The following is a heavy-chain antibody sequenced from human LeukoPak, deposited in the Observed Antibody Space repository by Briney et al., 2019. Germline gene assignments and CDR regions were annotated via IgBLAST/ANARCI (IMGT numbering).Heavy chain of an antibody. Sequence: GGSLRLSCAASGFTVSSNYMSLVRRAPGKGLEWVSVIYSGGSTYYADSVKGRFTISRDNSKNTLYLQMNSLRAEDTAVYYCARDPYYYDSSGYFGDYWGQGTLVTVSS. D-gene: IGHD3-22*01. CDR1: GFTVSSNY. CDR2: IYSGGST. J-gene: IGHJ4*02. V-gene: IGHV3-66*01. CDR3: ARDPYYYDSSGYFGDY.